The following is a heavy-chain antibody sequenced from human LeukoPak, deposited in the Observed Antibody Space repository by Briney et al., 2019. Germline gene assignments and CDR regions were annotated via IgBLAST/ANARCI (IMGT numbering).Heavy chain of an antibody. V-gene: IGHV4-59*01. CDR2: IYYSGTT. J-gene: IGHJ4*02. D-gene: IGHD6-6*01. Sequence: SETLSLTCTVSGGSISSYYWSWVRQPPGKGLEWIGYIYYSGTTNYNPSLKSRVTISVDTSKNQFSMKLSPVTAADTAVYYCARGVYMVAAQYGYWGQGTLVTVSS. CDR1: GGSISSYY. CDR3: ARGVYMVAAQYGY.